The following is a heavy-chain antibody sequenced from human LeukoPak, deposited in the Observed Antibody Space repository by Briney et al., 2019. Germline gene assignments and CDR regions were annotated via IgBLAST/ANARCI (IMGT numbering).Heavy chain of an antibody. D-gene: IGHD3-22*01. J-gene: IGHJ4*02. CDR2: ISYDGSNK. CDR1: GFTFSSYA. Sequence: PGGSLRLSCAASGFTFSSYAMHWVRQAPGKGLEWVAVISYDGSNKYYADSVKGRFTISRDNSKNTLFLQMNSLRAEDTAVYYCAKGGYKYDSSGHNYFDYWGQGTLVTVSS. V-gene: IGHV3-30*04. CDR3: AKGGYKYDSSGHNYFDY.